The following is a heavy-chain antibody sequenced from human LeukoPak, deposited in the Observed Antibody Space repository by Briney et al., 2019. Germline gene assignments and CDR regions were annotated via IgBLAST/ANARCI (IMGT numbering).Heavy chain of an antibody. CDR2: IYTDDST. V-gene: IGHV3-53*01. J-gene: IGHJ6*03. CDR3: ARVIPAAPYYYMDV. D-gene: IGHD6-13*01. Sequence: GGSLRLSCVASGFTVSSNYMSWVRQAPGEGLECISIIYTDDSTYYADSVKGRFTISRDNSKNTVYVRMNTLRAEDTAVYYCARVIPAAPYYYMDVWGKGTTVTVSS. CDR1: GFTVSSNY.